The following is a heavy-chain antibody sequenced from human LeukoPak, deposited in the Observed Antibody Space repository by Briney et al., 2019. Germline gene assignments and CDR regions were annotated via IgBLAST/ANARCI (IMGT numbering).Heavy chain of an antibody. CDR2: ISGSGGST. CDR3: AKSLTADCGGDCPLGY. J-gene: IGHJ4*02. CDR1: GLTFSNYA. D-gene: IGHD2-21*02. V-gene: IGHV3-23*01. Sequence: GGSLRLSCAASGLTFSNYAMSWVRRAPGKGLEWVSVISGSGGSTYYADSVKGRFTISRDNSKNTLYLQMNSLRAEDTAVYYCAKSLTADCGGDCPLGYWGQGTLVTVSS.